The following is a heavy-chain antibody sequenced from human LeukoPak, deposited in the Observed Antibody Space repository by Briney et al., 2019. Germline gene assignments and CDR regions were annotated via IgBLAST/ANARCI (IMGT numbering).Heavy chain of an antibody. CDR2: IKQDGSEK. D-gene: IGHD3-3*01. CDR1: GFTFSSYW. Sequence: GSLRLSCAASGFTFSSYWMSWVRQAPGKGLEWVANIKQDGSEKYYVDSVKGRFTISRDNAKNSLYLQMNSLRAEDTAVYYCARGYYDFWSGPIAYYFDYWGQGTLVTVSS. J-gene: IGHJ4*02. V-gene: IGHV3-7*04. CDR3: ARGYYDFWSGPIAYYFDY.